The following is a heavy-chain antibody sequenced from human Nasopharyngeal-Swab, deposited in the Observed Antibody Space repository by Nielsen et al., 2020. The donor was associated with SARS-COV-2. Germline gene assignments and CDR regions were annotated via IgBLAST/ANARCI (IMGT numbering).Heavy chain of an antibody. J-gene: IGHJ2*01. CDR1: GGSISSYY. CDR3: ARIAVAALNDWYFDL. Sequence: SETLSLTCTVSGGSISSYYWSWIRQPPGKGLKWIGYIYYSGGTNYNPSLKSRVTLSVDTSKNQFSLKLSSVTAADTAVYYCARIAVAALNDWYFDLWGRGTLVTVSS. D-gene: IGHD6-19*01. CDR2: IYYSGGT. V-gene: IGHV4-59*01.